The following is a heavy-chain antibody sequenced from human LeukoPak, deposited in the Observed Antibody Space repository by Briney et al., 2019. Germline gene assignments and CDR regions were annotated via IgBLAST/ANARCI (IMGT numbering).Heavy chain of an antibody. CDR1: GFTFSSYS. Sequence: GGSLRLSCAASGFTFSSYSMNWVRQAPGKGLEWVSSISSSSSYIYYADSVKGRFTISRDNAKNSLYLQMNSLRAEDTAVYYCARVGSELTPLDYWGQGTLVTVSS. D-gene: IGHD3-9*01. CDR3: ARVGSELTPLDY. J-gene: IGHJ4*02. V-gene: IGHV3-21*01. CDR2: ISSSSSYI.